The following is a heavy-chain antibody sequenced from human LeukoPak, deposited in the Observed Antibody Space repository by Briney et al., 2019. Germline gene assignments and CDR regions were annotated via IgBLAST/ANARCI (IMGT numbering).Heavy chain of an antibody. V-gene: IGHV4-59*01. CDR2: IYYSGST. Sequence: SETLSLTCTVSGGSISSYYWSWIRQPPGKGLEWIGYIYYSGSTNYNPSLKSRVTISVDTPKNQFSLKLSSVTAADTAVYYCARGPYGSGSYYGDYWGQGTLVTVSS. D-gene: IGHD3-10*01. CDR3: ARGPYGSGSYYGDY. J-gene: IGHJ4*02. CDR1: GGSISSYY.